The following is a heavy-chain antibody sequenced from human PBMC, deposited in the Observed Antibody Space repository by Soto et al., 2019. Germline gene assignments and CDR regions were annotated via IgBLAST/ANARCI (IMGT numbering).Heavy chain of an antibody. V-gene: IGHV3-33*01. J-gene: IGHJ6*02. CDR3: ARDEGLGVNYYYYGMDV. Sequence: GGSQRLSCAASGFTFSSYGMHWVRQAPGKGLEWVAVIWYDGSNKYYADSVKGRFTISRDNSKNTLYLQMNSLRAEDTAVYYCARDEGLGVNYYYYGMDVWGQGTTVTVSS. CDR1: GFTFSSYG. D-gene: IGHD3-10*01. CDR2: IWYDGSNK.